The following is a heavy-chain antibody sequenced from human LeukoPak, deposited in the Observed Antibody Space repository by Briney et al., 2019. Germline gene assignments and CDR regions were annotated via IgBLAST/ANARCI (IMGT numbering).Heavy chain of an antibody. CDR1: GFTFSNYA. D-gene: IGHD1-26*01. V-gene: IGHV3-30-3*01. J-gene: IGHJ4*02. CDR2: ISYDGSSK. Sequence: GGSLRLSCAASGFTFSNYAMHWVRQAPGQGLEWVAVISYDGSSKKYADSVKGRFPISRDNSRNTLYLQMNSLRAEDTAVYYCARGLFTGGTYYGYWGQGTLVTVSS. CDR3: ARGLFTGGTYYGY.